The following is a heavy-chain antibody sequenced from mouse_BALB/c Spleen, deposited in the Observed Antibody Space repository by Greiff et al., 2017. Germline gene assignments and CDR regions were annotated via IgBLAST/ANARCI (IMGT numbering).Heavy chain of an antibody. V-gene: IGHV1-7*01. CDR2: INPSTGYT. CDR1: AYTFTSYW. J-gene: IGHJ2*01. CDR3: ARSRGNARGYFDD. Sequence: QVQLPQSGAELPQPGASVTMSCKTSAYTFTSYWMHCVNQRPGPGLEWIVYINPSTGYTEYNQKFKDKATLTADKSSSTAYMQLSSLPSEDSAVYYCARSRGNARGYFDDWGQGTTHT.